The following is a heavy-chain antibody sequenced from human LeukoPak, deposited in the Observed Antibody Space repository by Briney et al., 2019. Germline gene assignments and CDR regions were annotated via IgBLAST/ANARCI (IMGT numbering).Heavy chain of an antibody. Sequence: GGSLRLSCAASGFPFSSYAMHWVRQAPGKGLEYASAISSNGGSTYYANSVKGRFTISRDNSKNTLYLQMGSLRAEDMAVYYCARDEGSGHFDYWGQGTLVTVSS. J-gene: IGHJ4*02. V-gene: IGHV3-64*01. CDR2: ISSNGGST. CDR1: GFPFSSYA. CDR3: ARDEGSGHFDY.